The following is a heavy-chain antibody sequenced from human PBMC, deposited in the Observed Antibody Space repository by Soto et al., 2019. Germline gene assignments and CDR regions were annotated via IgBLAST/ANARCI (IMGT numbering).Heavy chain of an antibody. D-gene: IGHD3-9*01. CDR2: ISYHGGNK. V-gene: IGHV3-30*18. Sequence: GGSLRLSCAASGFNFSTYGIHWVRQAPGKGLEWVATISYHGGNKYYVDSVNGRFSISRDNSMNTLYLQMNSLRAEDTAVYYCAKGGIRYFDWLSDFDYWGQGTLVTVSS. CDR1: GFNFSTYG. J-gene: IGHJ4*02. CDR3: AKGGIRYFDWLSDFDY.